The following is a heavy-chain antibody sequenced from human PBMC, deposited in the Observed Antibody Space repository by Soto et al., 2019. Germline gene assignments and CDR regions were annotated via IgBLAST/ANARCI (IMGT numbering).Heavy chain of an antibody. V-gene: IGHV1-2*04. J-gene: IGHJ4*02. CDR3: ARSLPRNANFDY. CDR2: INPNSGGT. CDR1: GYTFTGYY. Sequence: ASVEVSCKASGYTFTGYYMHWVRQAPGQGLEWMGWINPNSGGTNYAQKFQGWVTMTRDTSISTAYMELSRLRSDDTAVYYCARSLPRNANFDYWGQGTLVTVSS.